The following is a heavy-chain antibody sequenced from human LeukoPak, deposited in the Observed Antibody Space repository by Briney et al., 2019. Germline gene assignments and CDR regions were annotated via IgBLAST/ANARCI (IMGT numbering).Heavy chain of an antibody. D-gene: IGHD6-6*01. CDR2: ISGRSDTI. V-gene: IGHV3-48*01. Sequence: GGSLRLSCAASGFTFSSYNMNWVRQAPGKGLEWVSYISGRSDTIYYADSVKGRFIISRDNSKNTLYLQMNSLRAEDTAVYHCANLPEYSSSSWGQGTLVTVSS. CDR3: ANLPEYSSSS. J-gene: IGHJ5*02. CDR1: GFTFSSYN.